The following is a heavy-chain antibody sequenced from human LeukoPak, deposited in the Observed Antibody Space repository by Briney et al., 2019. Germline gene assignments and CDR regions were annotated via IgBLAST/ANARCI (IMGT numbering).Heavy chain of an antibody. J-gene: IGHJ6*02. CDR2: MNPNSGNT. V-gene: IGHV1-8*02. Sequence: ASVKVSCKASGYTFTGYYMHWVRQATGQGLEWMGWMNPNSGNTGYAQKFQGRVTMTRNTSISTAYMELSSLRSEDTAVYYCARGRGVPAAISYYYHYYGMDVWGQGTTVTVSS. CDR1: GYTFTGYY. CDR3: ARGRGVPAAISYYYHYYGMDV. D-gene: IGHD2-2*02.